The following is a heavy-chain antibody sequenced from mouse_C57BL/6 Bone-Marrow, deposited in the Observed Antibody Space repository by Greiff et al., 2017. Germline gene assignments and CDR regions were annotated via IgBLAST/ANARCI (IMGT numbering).Heavy chain of an antibody. D-gene: IGHD1-1*01. CDR1: GYTFTSYW. CDR2: IGPFNSCT. CDR3: AREVATPGAFAY. V-gene: IGHV1-50*01. Sequence: QVQLQQPGAELVKPGASVKLSCKASGYTFTSYWMKWVKQRPGQGLEWIGWIGPFNSCTTYNQKFKGKATLTVDPSSSPAYMQLSSLTSEDSAVYYCAREVATPGAFAYWGQGTLVTVSA. J-gene: IGHJ3*01.